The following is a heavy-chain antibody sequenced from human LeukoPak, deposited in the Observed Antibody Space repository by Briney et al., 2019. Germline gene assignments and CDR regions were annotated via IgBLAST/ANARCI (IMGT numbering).Heavy chain of an antibody. CDR1: GFTFDDYA. D-gene: IGHD6-13*01. CDR2: ISWNSGSI. Sequence: GGSLRLSRAASGFTFDDYAMHWVRQAPGKGLEWVSGISWNSGSIGYADSVKGRFTISRDNAKNSLYLQVNSLRAEDTALYYCAKDITPYSSSWLFDYWGQGTLVTVSS. J-gene: IGHJ4*02. V-gene: IGHV3-9*01. CDR3: AKDITPYSSSWLFDY.